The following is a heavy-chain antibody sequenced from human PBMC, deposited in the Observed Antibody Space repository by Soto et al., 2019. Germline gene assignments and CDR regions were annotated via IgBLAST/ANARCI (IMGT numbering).Heavy chain of an antibody. CDR3: ARVRIAVAGMDAFDI. Sequence: SETLSLTCTVSGDSISSYYWSWIRQPPGKGLEWIGYISNSGTTNYNPSLTSRLTISGDMSTNQLSLKLSSVTAADTAVYYCARVRIAVAGMDAFDIWGQGTMVTVS. V-gene: IGHV4-59*01. J-gene: IGHJ3*02. CDR2: ISNSGTT. D-gene: IGHD6-19*01. CDR1: GDSISSYY.